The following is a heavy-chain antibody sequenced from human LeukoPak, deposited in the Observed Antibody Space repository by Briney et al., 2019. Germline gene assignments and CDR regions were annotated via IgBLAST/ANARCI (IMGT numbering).Heavy chain of an antibody. D-gene: IGHD3-10*01. CDR2: ICYSRST. CDR3: ARHLDYYGSGTYEG. Sequence: SETLSLTCTVSGGSISSYHWSWVRQPPGKGLEWIGYICYSRSTNYNPSLKSRVTITVDASTNNFSLSLSSVTAADTAVYYCARHLDYYGSGTYEGWGQGTLVTVSS. J-gene: IGHJ4*02. V-gene: IGHV4-59*08. CDR1: GGSISSYH.